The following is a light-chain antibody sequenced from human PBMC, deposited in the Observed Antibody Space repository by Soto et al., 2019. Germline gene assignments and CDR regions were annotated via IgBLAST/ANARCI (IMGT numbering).Light chain of an antibody. Sequence: QSVLTQPPSASGSPGQSVTISCTGTSSDIGRYFHVSWYQQYPGKAPKLIIFEVYKRPSGVPDRFSGSRSGNTASLTVSGLQAEDEADYYCSSYEGSNSLLFGGGTKVTLL. CDR1: SSDIGRYFH. V-gene: IGLV2-8*01. J-gene: IGLJ2*01. CDR3: SSYEGSNSLL. CDR2: EVY.